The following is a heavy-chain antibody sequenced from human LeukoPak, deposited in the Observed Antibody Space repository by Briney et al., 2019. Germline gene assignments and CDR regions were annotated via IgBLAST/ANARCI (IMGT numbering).Heavy chain of an antibody. J-gene: IGHJ4*02. D-gene: IGHD2-2*01. CDR2: IIPIFGTA. V-gene: IGHV1-69*05. CDR1: GGTFSSYA. Sequence: SVKVSCKAPGGTFSSYAISWVRQAPGQGLEWMGGIIPIFGTANYAQNFQGRVTITTDESTSTAYMELSSLRSEDTAVYYCARGGVYCSSTSCVGNYFDYWGQGTLVTVSS. CDR3: ARGGVYCSSTSCVGNYFDY.